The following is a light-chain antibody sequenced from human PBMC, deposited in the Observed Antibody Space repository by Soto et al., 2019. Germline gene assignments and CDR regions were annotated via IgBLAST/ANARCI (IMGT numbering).Light chain of an antibody. CDR2: GAS. J-gene: IGKJ2*01. CDR3: QQDGSSVYP. V-gene: IGKV3-20*01. CDR1: PSVSSSY. Sequence: EIVLTQSPGTLSLSPGERATLSCRASPSVSSSYLAWYQQKPGQAPRLLIYGASSRATGIPDRFSGSGSGTDVTLTISRLEPEDVAVYYCQQDGSSVYPFGQGTKLEIK.